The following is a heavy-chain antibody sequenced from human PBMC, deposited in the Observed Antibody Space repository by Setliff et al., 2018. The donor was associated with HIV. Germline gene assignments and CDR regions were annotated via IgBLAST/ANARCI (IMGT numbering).Heavy chain of an antibody. Sequence: KPSETLSLTCTVSGASITSSYWTWIRQSPGRGLEYLGYIYYSGDSNYSPSLKSRLSMSLDASTSQFSLRLNSLTAADTAMYYCARFARDPTDWGRGILVTVFS. CDR3: ARFARDPTD. CDR2: IYYSGDS. V-gene: IGHV4-59*08. CDR1: GASITSSY. J-gene: IGHJ4*02.